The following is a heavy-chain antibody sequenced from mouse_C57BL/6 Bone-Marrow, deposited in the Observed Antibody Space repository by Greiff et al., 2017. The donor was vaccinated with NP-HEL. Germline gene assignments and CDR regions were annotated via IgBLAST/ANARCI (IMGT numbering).Heavy chain of an antibody. CDR3: ARDSITTVEDWYFDV. D-gene: IGHD1-1*01. J-gene: IGHJ1*03. V-gene: IGHV1-80*01. CDR1: GYAFSSYW. CDR2: IYPGDGDT. Sequence: VQLQQSGAELVKPGASVKISCKASGYAFSSYWMNWVKQRPGKGLEWIGQIYPGDGDTNYNGKFKGKATLTADKSSSTAYMQLSSLTSEDSAVYVCARDSITTVEDWYFDVWGTGTTVTVSS.